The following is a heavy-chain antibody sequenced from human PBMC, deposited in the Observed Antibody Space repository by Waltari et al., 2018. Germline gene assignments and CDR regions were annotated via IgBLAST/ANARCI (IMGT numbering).Heavy chain of an antibody. Sequence: QLQLQESGPGLVKPSETLSLTCTVSGGSISSSSYYWGWIRQPPGKGLEWIGSIYYSGSTSSNPSLKSRVTISVDTSKNQFSLKLSSVTAADTAVYYCASRAMIVVVTPTGVIDYWGQGTLVTVSS. V-gene: IGHV4-39*01. CDR3: ASRAMIVVVTPTGVIDY. J-gene: IGHJ4*02. D-gene: IGHD3-22*01. CDR2: IYYSGST. CDR1: GGSISSSSYY.